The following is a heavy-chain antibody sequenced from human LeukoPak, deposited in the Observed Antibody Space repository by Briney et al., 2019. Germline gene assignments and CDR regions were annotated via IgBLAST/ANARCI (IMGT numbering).Heavy chain of an antibody. D-gene: IGHD6-6*01. Sequence: SETLSLTCTVSGPSITISDYYWGWLRLPPGKGLEWIGTISHTGTTYYNPSLQTRVTISVHKSKNQFSLKRSSVTAADTAVYYCATREHHVLRTPGDYWGQGTLVTVSS. CDR1: GPSITISDYY. CDR3: ATREHHVLRTPGDY. V-gene: IGHV4-39*01. J-gene: IGHJ4*02. CDR2: ISHTGTT.